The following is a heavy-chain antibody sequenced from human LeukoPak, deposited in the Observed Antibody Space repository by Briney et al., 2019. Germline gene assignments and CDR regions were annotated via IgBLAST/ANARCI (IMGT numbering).Heavy chain of an antibody. V-gene: IGHV3-33*01. Sequence: PGRSLRLSCAASGFTFSSYGMHWVRQAPGKGLEWVAVTWYDGTTKYYADSVKGRFTISRDNSKNTLYLQMDSLRAEDTAVYYCARESRWDTVTFTPGFDYWGQGTLVTVSS. J-gene: IGHJ4*02. D-gene: IGHD4-17*01. CDR3: ARESRWDTVTFTPGFDY. CDR1: GFTFSSYG. CDR2: TWYDGTTK.